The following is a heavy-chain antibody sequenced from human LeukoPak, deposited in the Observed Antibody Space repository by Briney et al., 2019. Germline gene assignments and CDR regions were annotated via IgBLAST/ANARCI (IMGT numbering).Heavy chain of an antibody. CDR2: IYYSGST. J-gene: IGHJ6*03. V-gene: IGHV4-59*01. D-gene: IGHD3-10*01. Sequence: PSETLSLTCTVSGGSISSYYWSWIRQPPGKGLEWIGYIYYSGSTNYNPSLKSRVTISVDTSKNQFSLKLSSVTAADTAVYYCARVDYYGSGSLRYPMDVWGKGTTVTVSS. CDR1: GGSISSYY. CDR3: ARVDYYGSGSLRYPMDV.